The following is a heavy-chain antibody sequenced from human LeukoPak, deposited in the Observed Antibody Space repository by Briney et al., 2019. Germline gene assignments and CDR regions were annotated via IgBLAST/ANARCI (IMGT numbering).Heavy chain of an antibody. CDR1: GGSLSDYY. CDR3: ARATRWSGPLDY. CDR2: IYYSGST. V-gene: IGHV4-59*01. D-gene: IGHD3-3*01. J-gene: IGHJ4*02. Sequence: SETLSLTCAVYGGSLSDYYWSWIRQPPGKGLEWIGYIYYSGSTNYNPSLKSRVTISVDTSKNQFSLKLSSVTAADTAVYYCARATRWSGPLDYWGQGTLVTVSS.